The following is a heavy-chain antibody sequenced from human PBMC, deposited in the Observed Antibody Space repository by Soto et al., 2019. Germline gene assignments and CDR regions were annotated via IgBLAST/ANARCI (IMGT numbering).Heavy chain of an antibody. V-gene: IGHV1-8*01. CDR3: ATVWLWNYHYYYGMDV. CDR1: GYTFTSYD. Sequence: ASVKVSCKASGYTFTSYDINWVRQATGQGLEWMGWMNPNIGNTDYAQKFQGRVTMTRNNSISTAYMELSSLRSEDTAVYYCATVWLWNYHYYYGMDVWGQGTTVTVSS. CDR2: MNPNIGNT. D-gene: IGHD3-22*01. J-gene: IGHJ6*02.